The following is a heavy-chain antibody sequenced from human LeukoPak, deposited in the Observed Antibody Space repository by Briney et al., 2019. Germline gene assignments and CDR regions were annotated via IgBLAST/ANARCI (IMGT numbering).Heavy chain of an antibody. Sequence: GGSLRLSCAASGFTLSSYSMSWVRQPPAKGLEWVSAISDSGNTYHADPVKGRFTISRDSSKNTLFLQMTRLRPEDAAVYYCARVGPTQDWGKGTLVTVSS. CDR1: GFTLSSYS. V-gene: IGHV3-23*01. J-gene: IGHJ4*02. CDR3: ARVGPTQD. CDR2: ISDSGNT. D-gene: IGHD1-26*01.